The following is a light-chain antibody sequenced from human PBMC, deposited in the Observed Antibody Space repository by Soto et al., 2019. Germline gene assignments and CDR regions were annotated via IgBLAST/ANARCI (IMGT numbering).Light chain of an antibody. J-gene: IGLJ3*02. CDR3: QAYDYSLTAFV. V-gene: IGLV1-40*01. Sequence: QSVLTQPPSVSGAPGQRVTISCTGNNSNLGAGYDVHWYQQLPGAAPKLVVFGNRNRPSGVPERFSGSKSGTSASLAITGLQDEDEADYYCQAYDYSLTAFVFGGGTKLTVL. CDR2: GNR. CDR1: NSNLGAGYD.